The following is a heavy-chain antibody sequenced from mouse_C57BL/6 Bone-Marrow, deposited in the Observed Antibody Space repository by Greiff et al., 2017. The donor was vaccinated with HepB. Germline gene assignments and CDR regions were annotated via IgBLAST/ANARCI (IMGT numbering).Heavy chain of an antibody. CDR1: GFSLTSYG. D-gene: IGHD2-1*01. V-gene: IGHV2-5*01. CDR2: IWGGGST. CDR3: AKTGGNYSFYAMDY. J-gene: IGHJ4*01. Sequence: VQLQQSGPGLVQPSQSLSITCTVSGFSLTSYGVHWVRQSPGKGLEWLGVIWGGGSTDYNAAFMSRLSITKDNSKSQVFFKMNSLQADDTAIYYCAKTGGNYSFYAMDYWGQGTSVTVSS.